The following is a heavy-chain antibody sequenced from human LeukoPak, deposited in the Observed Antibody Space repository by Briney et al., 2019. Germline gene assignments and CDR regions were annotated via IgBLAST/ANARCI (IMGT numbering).Heavy chain of an antibody. D-gene: IGHD2-21*02. CDR1: GGTFISYA. CDR2: INPHSGGT. Sequence: GASVKVSCKASGGTFISYAISWVRQAPGQGLEWMGYINPHSGGTNSPQKFQGRVTMTTDTSISAAYMELSSLISDDTAMYYCVREGNELLSKNFDYWGQGTLVTVSS. V-gene: IGHV1-2*02. CDR3: VREGNELLSKNFDY. J-gene: IGHJ4*02.